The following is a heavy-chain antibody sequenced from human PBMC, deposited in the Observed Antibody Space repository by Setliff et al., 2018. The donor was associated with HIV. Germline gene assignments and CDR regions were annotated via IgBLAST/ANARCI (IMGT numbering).Heavy chain of an antibody. D-gene: IGHD3-10*01. Sequence: GSLRLSCAASGFIFNNYAMYWVRQAPGTGLEWVANIHKNGQSEKYYVDSVKGRFTISRDNTQNLVFLDMNSLRVEDTAVYYCAGSRGYFVKADWGQGTLVTVSS. V-gene: IGHV3-7*01. CDR1: GFIFNNYA. J-gene: IGHJ4*02. CDR3: AGSRGYFVKAD. CDR2: IHKNGQSEK.